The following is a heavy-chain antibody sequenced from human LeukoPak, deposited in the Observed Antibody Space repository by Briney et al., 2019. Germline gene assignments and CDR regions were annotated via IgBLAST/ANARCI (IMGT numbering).Heavy chain of an antibody. CDR1: GGSFSGYY. CDR3: ARVIAAAGTSYYYMDV. CDR2: INHSGST. V-gene: IGHV4-34*01. J-gene: IGHJ6*03. D-gene: IGHD6-13*01. Sequence: PSETLSLTCAVYGGSFSGYYWSWIRQPPGKGLEWIGEINHSGSTNYNPSLKSRVTISVDTSKNQFSLKLSSVTAADTAVYYCARVIAAAGTSYYYMDVWGKGTTVTVSS.